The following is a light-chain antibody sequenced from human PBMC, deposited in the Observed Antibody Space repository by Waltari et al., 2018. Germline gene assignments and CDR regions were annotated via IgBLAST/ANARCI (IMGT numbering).Light chain of an antibody. CDR2: EVS. V-gene: IGLV2-14*01. Sequence: QAALTQSPSVSGSPGQSVTMSCVGSSNDLRGFNRFSWYQQHPGRAPKLIIYEVSARPSGVSDRFSGSKSRNTASLTISGLRAEDEADYYCASYATRNTLLFGGGTRLTVL. CDR3: ASYATRNTLL. J-gene: IGLJ2*01. CDR1: SNDLRGFNR.